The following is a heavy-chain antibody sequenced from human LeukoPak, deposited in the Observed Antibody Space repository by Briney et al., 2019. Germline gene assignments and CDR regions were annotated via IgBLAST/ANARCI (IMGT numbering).Heavy chain of an antibody. CDR2: IYHSGST. Sequence: PSETLSLTCTVSGYSISSGYYWGWIRQPPGKGLEWIGSIYHSGSTYYNPSLKSRVTISVDTSKNQFSLKLSSVTAADTAVYYCARVVGGSGSYRRNWFDPWGQGTLVTVSS. D-gene: IGHD3-10*01. V-gene: IGHV4-38-2*02. CDR1: GYSISSGYY. CDR3: ARVVGGSGSYRRNWFDP. J-gene: IGHJ5*02.